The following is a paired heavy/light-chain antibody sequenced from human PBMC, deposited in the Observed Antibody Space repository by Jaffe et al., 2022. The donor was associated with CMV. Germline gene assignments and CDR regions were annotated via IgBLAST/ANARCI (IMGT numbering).Heavy chain of an antibody. Sequence: EVQLVESGGGLVQPGRSLRLSCGVSGFTFDDYAMHWVRQAPGKGLEWVSGITWDSLTKGYADSVKGRFTISRDNAKNSLYLQMNSLRPEDTAFYYCTKNNRFRYFGGGMDVWGQGTTVTVSS. J-gene: IGHJ6*02. CDR3: TKNNRFRYFGGGMDV. V-gene: IGHV3-9*01. CDR2: ITWDSLTK. D-gene: IGHD3-9*01. CDR1: GFTFDDYA.
Light chain of an antibody. CDR3: QQYHIWWT. V-gene: IGKV3-15*01. CDR2: GAS. CDR1: QSVSSN. J-gene: IGKJ1*01. Sequence: EIMMTQSPPTLSVSPGERATLSCRVSQSVSSNLAWYQQKPGQVPRLLIFGASSRATGIPVRFSGSGSGTEFTLTISSLQSEDFAVYYCQQYHIWWTFGPGTKVEIK.